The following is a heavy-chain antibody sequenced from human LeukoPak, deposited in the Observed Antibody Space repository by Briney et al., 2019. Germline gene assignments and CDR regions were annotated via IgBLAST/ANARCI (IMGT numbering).Heavy chain of an antibody. Sequence: GGSLRLSCAASGFTFNNYAMSWVRQAPGKGLDWVSAISGSGSSPYYADSVKGRFSISRDTSENTVYLHMNSLRVEDTAVYYCAKESYAAPQRYFQHWGQGILVTVSS. CDR2: ISGSGSSP. CDR3: AKESYAAPQRYFQH. D-gene: IGHD3-16*01. CDR1: GFTFNNYA. J-gene: IGHJ1*01. V-gene: IGHV3-23*01.